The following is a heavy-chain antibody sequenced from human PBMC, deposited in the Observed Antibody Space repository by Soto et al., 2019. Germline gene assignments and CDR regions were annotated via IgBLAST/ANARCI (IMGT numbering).Heavy chain of an antibody. J-gene: IGHJ6*02. D-gene: IGHD3-10*01. V-gene: IGHV1-2*02. CDR1: GYNFIYYY. Sequence: SSVKVSCKSSGYNFIYYYVHWVRQAPGQGLEWMGWINPHSGDTYYAERFQGRVTMTRDTSINTVFMDLSRLTSDDTALYFCARQGNPFLSHRESQGIHIWGQGPPVTGSS. CDR3: ARQGNPFLSHRESQGIHI. CDR2: INPHSGDT.